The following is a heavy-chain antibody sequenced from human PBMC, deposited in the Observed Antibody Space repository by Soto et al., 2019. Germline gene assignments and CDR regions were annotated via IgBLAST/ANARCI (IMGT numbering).Heavy chain of an antibody. V-gene: IGHV3-15*07. CDR3: TTGGYCISTSCYGGVLY. D-gene: IGHD2-2*01. J-gene: IGHJ4*02. CDR1: SVSNAW. Sequence: SVSNAWMNWVRKAPGKGLEWVGRIKSKTDGGTTDYAAPVKGRFTISRDDSKNTLYLQMNSLKTEDTAVYYCTTGGYCISTSCYGGVLYWGQGTLVTVSS. CDR2: IKSKTDGGTT.